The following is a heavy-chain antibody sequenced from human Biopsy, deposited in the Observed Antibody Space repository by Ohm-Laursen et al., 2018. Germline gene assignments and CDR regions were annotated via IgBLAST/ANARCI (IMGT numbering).Heavy chain of an antibody. V-gene: IGHV4-59*08. CDR1: YGSISGHF. CDR3: ATTTMDTSGWFGNYFDS. D-gene: IGHD6-19*01. J-gene: IGHJ4*02. CDR2: VYYNGNT. Sequence: SQTLSLTCAVTYGSISGHFWSWIRQAPGKGLEWIGYVYYNGNTNYSPSLKSRATISLDTSKDRFSLKLPSVTAADTAVYYCATTTMDTSGWFGNYFDSWGQGTLVTVSA.